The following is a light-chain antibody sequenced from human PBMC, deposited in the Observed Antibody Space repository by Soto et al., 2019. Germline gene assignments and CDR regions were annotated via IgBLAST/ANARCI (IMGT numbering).Light chain of an antibody. CDR1: QSVSSSY. Sequence: EIVLTQSPGTLSLSPGERATISCRASQSVSSSYVAWYQQRPGQAPRLLIYGASSRATGIPDRFSGSGSGTYFTLTISRLEPEDFAVYNCQQYDTSRTFGQGTKVEIK. CDR2: GAS. J-gene: IGKJ1*01. CDR3: QQYDTSRT. V-gene: IGKV3-20*01.